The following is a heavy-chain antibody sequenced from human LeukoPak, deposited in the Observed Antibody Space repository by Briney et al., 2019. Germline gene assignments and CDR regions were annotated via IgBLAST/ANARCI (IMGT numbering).Heavy chain of an antibody. CDR1: GFTFSSYW. Sequence: GGSLRLSCAASGFTFSSYWMSWVRQAPGKGLEWVAKIELDGSEKYYVDSVKGRFTISRDNAKSSLYLQMNSLRAEDTAVYYCGRDSFAAFDIWGQGTMVIVSS. CDR3: GRDSFAAFDI. J-gene: IGHJ3*02. V-gene: IGHV3-7*01. CDR2: IELDGSEK.